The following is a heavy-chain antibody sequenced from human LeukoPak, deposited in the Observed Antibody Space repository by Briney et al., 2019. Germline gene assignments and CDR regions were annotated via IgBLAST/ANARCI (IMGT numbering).Heavy chain of an antibody. CDR2: ITPNSGGT. CDR1: GYTFTSYA. J-gene: IGHJ3*02. D-gene: IGHD3-3*01. CDR3: ARTAQFGVVEDAFDI. Sequence: ASVKVSCKASGYTFTSYAMNWVRQAPGQGLEWMGRITPNSGGTNYAQKFQGRVTMTRDTSISTAYMELSRLRSDDTAVYYCARTAQFGVVEDAFDIWGQGTVVTVSS. V-gene: IGHV1-2*06.